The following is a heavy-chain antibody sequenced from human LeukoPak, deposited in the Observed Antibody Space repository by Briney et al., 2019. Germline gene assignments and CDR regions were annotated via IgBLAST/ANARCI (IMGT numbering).Heavy chain of an antibody. CDR1: GYTFTSYD. J-gene: IGHJ4*02. CDR2: MNPNSGNT. V-gene: IGHV1-8*03. CDR3: ARDRSAVVTENLDY. Sequence: ASVKVSCKASGYTFTSYDINWVRQATGQGLEWMGWMNPNSGNTGYAQKFQGRVTITRNTSISTAYMELRSLRSDDTAVYYCARDRSAVVTENLDYWGQGTLVTVSS. D-gene: IGHD4-23*01.